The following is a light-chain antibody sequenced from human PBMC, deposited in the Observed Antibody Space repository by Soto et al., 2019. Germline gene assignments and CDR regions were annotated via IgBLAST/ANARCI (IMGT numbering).Light chain of an antibody. CDR3: QQYHSLLT. Sequence: DIQMTQSPSTLSASVGDRVTITCRASQSISIWLAWYKQEPGKAPKLLIYDTSSLESGVPSRFSGSGSGTEFMLTISNLRPDDFATYYCQQYHSLLTFGGGTKVEI. J-gene: IGKJ4*01. CDR1: QSISIW. V-gene: IGKV1-5*01. CDR2: DTS.